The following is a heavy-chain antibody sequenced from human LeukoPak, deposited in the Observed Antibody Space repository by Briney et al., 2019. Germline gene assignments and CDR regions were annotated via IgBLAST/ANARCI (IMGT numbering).Heavy chain of an antibody. CDR1: GYTFANYG. CDR3: ARDYYDSSGSYWYFDL. V-gene: IGHV1-3*04. D-gene: IGHD3-22*01. J-gene: IGHJ2*01. CDR2: INTGNGNT. Sequence: ASVKVSCKTSGYTFANYGMHWVRQAPRQSLEWMGWINTGNGNTKSSQKFQDRVALTRDTSASTAYMELSSLRSEDTAVYYCARDYYDSSGSYWYFDLWGRGTLVTVSS.